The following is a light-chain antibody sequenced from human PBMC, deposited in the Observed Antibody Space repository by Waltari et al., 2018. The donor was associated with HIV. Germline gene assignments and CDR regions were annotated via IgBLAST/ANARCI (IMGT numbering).Light chain of an antibody. CDR2: RNN. CDR3: AAWDDSLSGLV. CDR1: SSNIGSNY. J-gene: IGLJ3*02. Sequence: QSVLTQPPSASGTPGQRVTISCSGSSSNIGSNYGYWYQQLPGTAPKLLIYRNNQRPSGVPDRFSGSKSGTSASLSISGLRSEDEADYDGAAWDDSLSGLVFGGGTKVTVL. V-gene: IGLV1-47*01.